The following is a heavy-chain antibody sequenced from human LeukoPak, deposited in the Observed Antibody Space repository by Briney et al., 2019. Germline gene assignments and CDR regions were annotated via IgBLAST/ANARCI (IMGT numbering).Heavy chain of an antibody. CDR3: ARDVPQYYYDSSGHGGDY. CDR2: ISSSSSYI. CDR1: GFTFSSYS. J-gene: IGHJ4*02. V-gene: IGHV3-21*01. Sequence: PGGSLRLSCAASGFTFSSYSMNWVRQAPGKGLEWVSSISSSSSYIYYADSVKGRFTISRDNAKNSLYLQMNSLRAEDTAVYYCARDVPQYYYDSSGHGGDYWGQGTLVTVSS. D-gene: IGHD3-22*01.